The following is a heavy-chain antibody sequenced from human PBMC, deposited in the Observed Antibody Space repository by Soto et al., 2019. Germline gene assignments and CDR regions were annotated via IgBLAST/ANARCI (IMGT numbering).Heavy chain of an antibody. V-gene: IGHV4-61*08. CDR3: TGGSGDILTGSPTGNFDY. D-gene: IGHD3-9*01. CDR1: GGSISSCGYS. Sequence: PSETLSLTCAVSGGSISSCGYSWSWIRQPPGKGLEWIGYIYYSGSTNYHPSLKSRVTISVDTSKNQFSLKLSSVTAADTAVYYCTGGSGDILTGSPTGNFDYWGQGTLVTVSS. CDR2: IYYSGST. J-gene: IGHJ4*02.